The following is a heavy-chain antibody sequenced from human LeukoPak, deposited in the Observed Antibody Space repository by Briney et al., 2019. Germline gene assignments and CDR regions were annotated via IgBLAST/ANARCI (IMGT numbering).Heavy chain of an antibody. V-gene: IGHV3-43*02. D-gene: IGHD6-19*01. CDR2: ISGDGGST. Sequence: GGSLRLSCAAPGCIFDNYAIHWVRQAPGKGLEWVSLISGDGGSTFYADSVRGRFTISRDNTRKSLSLQMSSLRSEDAALYYCARESETSGWYDYWGQGTLVTVSS. CDR1: GCIFDNYA. CDR3: ARESETSGWYDY. J-gene: IGHJ4*02.